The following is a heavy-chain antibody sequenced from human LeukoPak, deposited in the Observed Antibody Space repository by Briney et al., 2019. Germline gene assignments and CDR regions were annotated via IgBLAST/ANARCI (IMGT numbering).Heavy chain of an antibody. CDR2: INSDGSST. V-gene: IGHV3-74*01. J-gene: IGHJ4*02. CDR1: GFTFSSYS. D-gene: IGHD3-16*02. CDR3: ARVPFGGVIALWIDY. Sequence: QSGGSLRLSCAASGFTFSSYSMNWVRQAPGKGPEWVSRINSDGSSTSYADSVKGRFTISRDNAKNTLYLQMNSLRAEDTAVYYCARVPFGGVIALWIDYWGQGTLVTVSS.